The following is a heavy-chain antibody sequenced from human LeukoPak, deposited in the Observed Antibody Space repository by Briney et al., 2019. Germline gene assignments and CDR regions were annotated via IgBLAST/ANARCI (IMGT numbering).Heavy chain of an antibody. CDR3: ARVGRESLAVAGTEDASDI. CDR1: GFTVSSNY. D-gene: IGHD6-19*01. CDR2: IYSGGST. Sequence: PGGSLRLSCAASGFTVSSNYMSWVRQAPGKGLEWVSVIYSGGSTYYADSVKGRFTISRDNSKNTLYLQMNSLRAGDTAVYYCARVGRESLAVAGTEDASDIWGQGTMVTVSS. V-gene: IGHV3-53*01. J-gene: IGHJ3*02.